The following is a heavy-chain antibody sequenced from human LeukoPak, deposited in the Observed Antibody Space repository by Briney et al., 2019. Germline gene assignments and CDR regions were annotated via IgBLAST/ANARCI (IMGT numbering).Heavy chain of an antibody. Sequence: GGPLRLSCAPPGFTFRRNGIRGVRRAQGKGRRGVAKIKKDGSERYYVDSVKGRFTISRDIAKNSLYLQMNSLRAEDTAVYYCASENYDILTGYYTHFDYWGQGTLVTVSS. V-gene: IGHV3-7*01. D-gene: IGHD3-9*01. CDR1: GFTFRRNG. J-gene: IGHJ4*02. CDR2: IKKDGSER. CDR3: ASENYDILTGYYTHFDY.